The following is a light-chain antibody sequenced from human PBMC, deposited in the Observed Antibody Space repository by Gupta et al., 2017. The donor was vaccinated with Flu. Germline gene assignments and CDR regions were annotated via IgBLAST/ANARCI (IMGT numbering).Light chain of an antibody. V-gene: IGKV1-5*03. J-gene: IGKJ1*01. CDR1: QSISSW. Sequence: DIQMTHSPSTLSASVGDRVTITCRASQSISSWLAWYQQKPGKAPNLLIYKASTLESGVPSRFSGSGSGTEFTLTISSLQPDDVATYYCQQYDGYSGTFGQGTKVEIK. CDR3: QQYDGYSGT. CDR2: KAS.